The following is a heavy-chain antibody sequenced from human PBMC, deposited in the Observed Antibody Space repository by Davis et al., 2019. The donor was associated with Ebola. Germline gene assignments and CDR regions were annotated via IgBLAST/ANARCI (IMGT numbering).Heavy chain of an antibody. J-gene: IGHJ4*02. CDR2: IYSGGST. Sequence: GGSLRLSCAASGFTVSSNYMSWVRQAPGKGLEWVSVIYSGGSTYYADSVKGRFTISRHNSKNTLYLQMSSLRAEDTAVYYCVKGGVVIIPHVDYWGQGTLVTVSS. CDR1: GFTVSSNY. CDR3: VKGGVVIIPHVDY. D-gene: IGHD3-3*01. V-gene: IGHV3-53*04.